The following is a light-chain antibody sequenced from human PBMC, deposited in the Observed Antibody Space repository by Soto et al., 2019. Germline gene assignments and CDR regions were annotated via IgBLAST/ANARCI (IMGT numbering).Light chain of an antibody. Sequence: QSALTQPPSASGSPGQSVTISCTGSSSDVGGYNYVSWYQQHPGRAPKLMIYDVSNRPSGVSSRFSGSKSGNTASLTISGLQAEDEADYYCSSYTSSTTSCVFGGGTKLTVL. V-gene: IGLV2-14*01. J-gene: IGLJ2*01. CDR1: SSDVGGYNY. CDR2: DVS. CDR3: SSYTSSTTSCV.